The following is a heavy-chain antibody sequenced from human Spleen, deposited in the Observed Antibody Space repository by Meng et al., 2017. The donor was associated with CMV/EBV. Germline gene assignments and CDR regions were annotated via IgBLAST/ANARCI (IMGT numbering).Heavy chain of an antibody. Sequence: SETLSLTCTVSGGSISTNYWSWVRQPPGGGLEYIGHISYPGNTHYNPSLKSRVTISMDTFKNHFSLKLNSVTTADTALYYCAKDNSLTGLDYWGQGTLVTVSS. V-gene: IGHV4-59*01. D-gene: IGHD7-27*01. CDR2: ISYPGNT. CDR1: GGSISTNY. CDR3: AKDNSLTGLDY. J-gene: IGHJ4*02.